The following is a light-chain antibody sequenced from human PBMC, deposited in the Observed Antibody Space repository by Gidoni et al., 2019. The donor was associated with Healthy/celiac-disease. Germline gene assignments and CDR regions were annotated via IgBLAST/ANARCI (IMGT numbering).Light chain of an antibody. CDR1: QSVSSSY. V-gene: IGKV3-20*01. CDR2: GAS. CDR3: QQYGSSPWT. Sequence: EIVLTQSPGTLSLSPGERATLSCRASQSVSSSYLAWYQQKPGQAPRLLIYGASSRATGIPDRFSGRGSGTGFTLTISRLEPEDFVVYYCQQYGSSPWTSXQXTKVEIK. J-gene: IGKJ1*01.